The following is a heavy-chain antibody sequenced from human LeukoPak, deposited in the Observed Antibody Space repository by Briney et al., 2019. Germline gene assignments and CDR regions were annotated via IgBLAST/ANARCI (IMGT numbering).Heavy chain of an antibody. V-gene: IGHV4-38-2*02. J-gene: IGHJ4*02. CDR3: ARESDSSSWYDDFG. D-gene: IGHD6-13*01. CDR1: GYSISSGYY. CDR2: IYHSGST. Sequence: PSETLSLTCAVSGYSISSGYYWGWIRQPPGKGLEWIGSIYHSGSTYYNPSLKSRVTISVDTSKNQFSLKLSSVTAADTAVYYRARESDSSSWYDDFGWGQGTLVTVSS.